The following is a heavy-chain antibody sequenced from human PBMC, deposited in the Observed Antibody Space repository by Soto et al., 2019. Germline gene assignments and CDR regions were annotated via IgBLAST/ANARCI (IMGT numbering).Heavy chain of an antibody. D-gene: IGHD4-17*01. V-gene: IGHV1-58*02. J-gene: IGHJ4*02. CDR2: IVVGSGNT. CDR1: GFTFTSSA. CDR3: AASPGHYGDPPRY. Sequence: SVKVSCKASGFTFTSSAMQWVRQARGQRLEWIGWIVVGSGNTNYAQKFQERVTITRDMSTSTAYMELSSLRSEDTAVYYCAASPGHYGDPPRYWGQGTLVTVSS.